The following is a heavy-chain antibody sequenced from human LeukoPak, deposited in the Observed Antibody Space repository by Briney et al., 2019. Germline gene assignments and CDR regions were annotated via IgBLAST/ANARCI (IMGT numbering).Heavy chain of an antibody. V-gene: IGHV1-69*13. Sequence: ASVKVSCTASGGTSSSYAISWVRQAPGQGLEWMGGIIPIFGTANYAQKFQGRVTITADESTSTAYMELSSLRSEDTAVYYCARDYYYASSGYLWGQGTLVTVSS. CDR2: IIPIFGTA. CDR3: ARDYYYASSGYL. CDR1: GGTSSSYA. D-gene: IGHD3-22*01. J-gene: IGHJ5*02.